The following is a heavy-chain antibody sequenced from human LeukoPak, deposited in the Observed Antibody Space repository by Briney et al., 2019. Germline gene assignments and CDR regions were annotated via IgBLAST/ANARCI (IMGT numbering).Heavy chain of an antibody. CDR3: ARGPYDSSGNTFDY. Sequence: SVKVSCKASGCTLSRYAFRWVGPAPGQGLEWMGRIIPILGLANSAQKFQGRVTITADKSTSTAYMELSSLRSEDTAVYYCARGPYDSSGNTFDYWGQGTLVTVSS. V-gene: IGHV1-69*04. CDR1: GCTLSRYA. D-gene: IGHD3-22*01. CDR2: IIPILGLA. J-gene: IGHJ4*02.